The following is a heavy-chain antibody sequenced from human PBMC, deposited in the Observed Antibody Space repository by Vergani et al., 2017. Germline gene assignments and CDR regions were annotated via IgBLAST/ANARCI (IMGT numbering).Heavy chain of an antibody. CDR2: IYHSGST. CDR3: AEEGMVRGYVD. Sequence: QLQLQESGSGLVKPSQTLSLTCAVSGCPISSGGYSWSWIRQPPGKGLEWIGYIYHSGSTYYNPSLKSRVTISVDRSKNQLSLKLSSVTAADTAVYYCAEEGMVRGYVDWGQGTLVTVAS. D-gene: IGHD3-10*01. J-gene: IGHJ4*02. V-gene: IGHV4-30-2*01. CDR1: GCPISSGGYS.